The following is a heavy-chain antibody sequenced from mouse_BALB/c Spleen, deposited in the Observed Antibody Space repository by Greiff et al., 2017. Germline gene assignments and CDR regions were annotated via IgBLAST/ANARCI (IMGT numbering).Heavy chain of an antibody. CDR2: INPSTGYT. V-gene: IGHV1-7*01. CDR3: ARVYGNWAWLAY. CDR1: GYTFTSYW. D-gene: IGHD2-1*01. J-gene: IGHJ3*01. Sequence: LQQSGAELAKPGASVKMSCKASGYTFTSYWMHWVKQRPGPGLEWIGYINPSTGYTEYNQKFKDKATLTADKSSSTAYMQLSSLTAEDSAVYYCARVYGNWAWLAYWGQGTLVTVSA.